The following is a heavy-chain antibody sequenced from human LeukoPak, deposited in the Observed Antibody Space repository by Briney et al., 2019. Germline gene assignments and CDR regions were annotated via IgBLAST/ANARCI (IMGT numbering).Heavy chain of an antibody. Sequence: PGGSLRLSCAASGFTFSSYAMSGVRQAPGKGLEWVSAISGSGGSTYYADSVKGRFTISRDNSKNTLYPQMNSLRAEDTAVYYCAKDFAQWLPQGWFDPWGQGTLVTVSS. V-gene: IGHV3-23*01. D-gene: IGHD5-12*01. CDR1: GFTFSSYA. CDR3: AKDFAQWLPQGWFDP. CDR2: ISGSGGST. J-gene: IGHJ5*02.